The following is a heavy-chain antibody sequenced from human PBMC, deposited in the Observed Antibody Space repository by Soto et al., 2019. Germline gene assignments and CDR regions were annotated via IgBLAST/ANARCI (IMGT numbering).Heavy chain of an antibody. CDR2: IYHSGST. V-gene: IGHV4-30-2*01. CDR1: GGSISSGVYS. Sequence: SETLSLTCSVSGGSISSGVYSWSCIRQPPGKGLEWIGYIYHSGSTYYNPSLKSRVTISVDRSKNQFSLKLSSVTAADTAVYYCAREGSYYDSSGYTRDAFDIWGQGTMVTVSS. J-gene: IGHJ3*02. D-gene: IGHD3-22*01. CDR3: AREGSYYDSSGYTRDAFDI.